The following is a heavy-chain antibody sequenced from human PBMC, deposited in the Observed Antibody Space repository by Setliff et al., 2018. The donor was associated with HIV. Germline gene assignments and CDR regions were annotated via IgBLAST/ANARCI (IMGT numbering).Heavy chain of an antibody. CDR2: INHSGST. V-gene: IGHV4-34*01. D-gene: IGHD4-17*01. Sequence: PSETLSLTCAVYGGSFSGYYWSWIRQPPGKGLEWIGEINHSGSTNYNPSLKSRVTKSVDTSKNQFSLKLSSVTAADTAVYYCARMTTRAFDIWGQGTMVTVSS. CDR3: ARMTTRAFDI. J-gene: IGHJ3*02. CDR1: GGSFSGYY.